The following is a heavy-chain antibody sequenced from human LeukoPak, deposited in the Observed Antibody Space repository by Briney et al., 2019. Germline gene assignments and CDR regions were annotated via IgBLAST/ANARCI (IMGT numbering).Heavy chain of an antibody. CDR1: VFTLSSHA. CDR3: AKDGGGKSRGGGGYLDY. V-gene: IGHV3-23*01. J-gene: IGHJ4*02. Sequence: VGSLRLSCAASVFTLSSHAMSWVRQAPGKGLDWVSAISGSGGSTYYADSLKGRFTISRDNSKNTLYLQMNSLRAEDTAVYFCAKDGGGKSRGGGGYLDYWGQGTLVTVSS. CDR2: ISGSGGST. D-gene: IGHD2-15*01.